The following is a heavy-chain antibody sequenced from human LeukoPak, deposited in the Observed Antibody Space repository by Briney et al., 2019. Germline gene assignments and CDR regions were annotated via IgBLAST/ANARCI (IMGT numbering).Heavy chain of an antibody. D-gene: IGHD1-1*01. CDR3: ARGPRTTGNYYYYMDV. CDR1: GFTFSSYS. J-gene: IGHJ6*03. CDR2: ISSSSSTI. Sequence: GGCLRLSCAASGFTFSSYSMNWVRQAPGKGLEWVSYISSSSSTIYYADSVKGRFTISRDHAKNSLYLQMKSLRAEDTAVYYCARGPRTTGNYYYYMDVWGKGTTVTVSS. V-gene: IGHV3-48*01.